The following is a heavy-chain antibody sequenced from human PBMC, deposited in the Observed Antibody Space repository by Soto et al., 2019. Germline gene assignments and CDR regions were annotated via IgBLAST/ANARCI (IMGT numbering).Heavy chain of an antibody. V-gene: IGHV3-21*02. J-gene: IGHJ6*03. Sequence: EVQLVESGGGLVKPGGSLRLSCAASGFDFSSYSMNWVRQAPGKGLEWVSSINEDSSYIYYAHSLRGRFTISRDNAKESLYLQMNSLIAEDTSVYCCVRDFGWYFRSGYMDVWGDGATVTVSS. CDR1: GFDFSSYS. CDR3: VRDFGWYFRSGYMDV. D-gene: IGHD3-3*01. CDR2: INEDSSYI.